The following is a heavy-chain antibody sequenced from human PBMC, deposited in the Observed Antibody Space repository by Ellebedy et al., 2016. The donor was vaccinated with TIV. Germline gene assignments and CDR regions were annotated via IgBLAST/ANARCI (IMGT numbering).Heavy chain of an antibody. J-gene: IGHJ4*02. CDR1: GFTFSTYW. Sequence: GGSLRLXXAASGFTFSTYWMSWVRQAPGKGLEWVANVRQDENEIHYVGSVKGRFTISRDNTKNTVYLQMSSLRGEDTAVYYCARDGRVGSYYRGVYWGQGTLVAVSS. V-gene: IGHV3-7*01. D-gene: IGHD1-26*01. CDR2: VRQDENEI. CDR3: ARDGRVGSYYRGVY.